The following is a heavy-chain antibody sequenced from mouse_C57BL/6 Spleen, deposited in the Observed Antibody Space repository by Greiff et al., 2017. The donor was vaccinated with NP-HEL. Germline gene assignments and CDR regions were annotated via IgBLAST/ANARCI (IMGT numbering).Heavy chain of an antibody. CDR1: GYTFTNYW. Sequence: VQLQQSGAELVRPGPSVKMSCKASGYTFTNYWIGWAKQRPGHGLEWIGDIYPGGGYTNYNEKFKGKATLTADKSSSTAYMQFSSLTSEDSAIYYCARYRDVGYFDYWGQGTTLTVSS. J-gene: IGHJ2*01. D-gene: IGHD3-3*01. CDR3: ARYRDVGYFDY. CDR2: IYPGGGYT. V-gene: IGHV1-63*01.